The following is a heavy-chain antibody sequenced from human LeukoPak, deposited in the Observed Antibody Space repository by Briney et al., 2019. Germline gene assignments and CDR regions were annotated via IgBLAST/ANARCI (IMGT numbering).Heavy chain of an antibody. CDR3: ARVVNTWALHDAFDI. J-gene: IGHJ3*02. CDR1: GFTFNRYT. Sequence: GGSLRLSCAASGFTFNRYTFHWVRQAPGKGLEWVAIISYDRSNKYYADSVKGRFTISGDNSKNMLSLQMTSLRTEDTAVYYCARVVNTWALHDAFDIWGHGTMVIVSS. V-gene: IGHV3-30-3*01. CDR2: ISYDRSNK. D-gene: IGHD7-27*01.